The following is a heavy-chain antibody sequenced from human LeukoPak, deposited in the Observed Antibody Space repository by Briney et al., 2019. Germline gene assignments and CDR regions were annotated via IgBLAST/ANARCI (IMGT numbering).Heavy chain of an antibody. Sequence: GGSLRLSCAASGFAFSSYAMHWVRQAPGKGLEYVSAISHDGATTYYANSVKGRFTISRDNSKNTLYLQMGSLRAEDTAVYYCASADCWGQGTLVTVSS. CDR1: GFAFSSYA. CDR2: ISHDGATT. CDR3: ASADC. V-gene: IGHV3-64*01. J-gene: IGHJ4*02.